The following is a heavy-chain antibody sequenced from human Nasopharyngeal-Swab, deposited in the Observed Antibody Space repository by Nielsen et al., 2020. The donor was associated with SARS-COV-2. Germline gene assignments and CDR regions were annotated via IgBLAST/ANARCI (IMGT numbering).Heavy chain of an antibody. CDR2: IAHDASNE. Sequence: GESLKISCAASGFTFSRFGMHWVRQAPGKGLEWVAFIAHDASNEYYGDSVKGRFPISRDSSKNTLYLQMDSLRGEDTAVYYCARDAPAHYGAFYWGRGTLVTVSS. D-gene: IGHD4-17*01. J-gene: IGHJ4*02. V-gene: IGHV3-30*03. CDR3: ARDAPAHYGAFY. CDR1: GFTFSRFG.